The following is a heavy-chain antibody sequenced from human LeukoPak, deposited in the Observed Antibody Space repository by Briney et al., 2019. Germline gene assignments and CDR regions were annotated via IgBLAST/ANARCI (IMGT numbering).Heavy chain of an antibody. Sequence: PSETLSLTCTVSGGSISGFYWNWIRQPPGKGLEWIGYVYYSGSTNYNPSLKSRVTISVDTAKNQFSLKLSSVTAADTAVYYCARDPSVWGKGTTVTVSS. CDR2: VYYSGST. J-gene: IGHJ6*04. CDR3: ARDPSV. CDR1: GGSISGFY. V-gene: IGHV4-59*01.